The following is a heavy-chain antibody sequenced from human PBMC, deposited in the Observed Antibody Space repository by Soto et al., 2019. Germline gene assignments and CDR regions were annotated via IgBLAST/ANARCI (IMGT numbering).Heavy chain of an antibody. V-gene: IGHV4-59*08. CDR3: ARGGLTYNSAWYTY. CDR2: IYYTGST. D-gene: IGHD6-19*01. Sequence: PSETLSLTCTVSGGFISNYYWNWIRQPPGRRLEWIGYIYYTGSTNYNPSLESRVTISVDTSKNQLSLKLISVTAADTAVYYCARGGLTYNSAWYTYWGQGTLVTVSS. J-gene: IGHJ4*02. CDR1: GGFISNYY.